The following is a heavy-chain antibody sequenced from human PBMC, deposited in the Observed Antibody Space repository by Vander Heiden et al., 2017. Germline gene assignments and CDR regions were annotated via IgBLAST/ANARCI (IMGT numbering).Heavy chain of an antibody. J-gene: IGHJ5*02. V-gene: IGHV1-69*01. CDR1: GGTFSRYA. CDR2: IIPIFGTA. CDR3: ARGITMIVEGWFDP. D-gene: IGHD3-22*01. Sequence: QVQLVQSGAEVKTPGSSVKVSCTASGGTFSRYAISWMRQDHGQGLEGMGGIIPIFGTASYAQKFQGRVTITADESTSTAYMELSSLRSEDTAVYYCARGITMIVEGWFDPWGQGTLVTVSS.